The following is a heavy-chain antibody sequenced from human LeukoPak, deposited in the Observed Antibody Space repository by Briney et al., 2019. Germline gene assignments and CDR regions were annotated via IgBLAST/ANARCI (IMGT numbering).Heavy chain of an antibody. Sequence: GGFDPEDGETIYAQKFQGRVTMTEDTSTDAAYMELSSLRSEDTAVYYCATGPPYYDILDWGQGTLVTVSS. J-gene: IGHJ4*02. V-gene: IGHV1-24*01. D-gene: IGHD3-9*01. CDR3: ATGPPYYDILD. CDR2: FDPEDGET.